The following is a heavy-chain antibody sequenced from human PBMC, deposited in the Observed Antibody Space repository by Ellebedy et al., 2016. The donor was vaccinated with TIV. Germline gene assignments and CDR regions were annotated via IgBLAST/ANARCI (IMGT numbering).Heavy chain of an antibody. D-gene: IGHD3-10*01. CDR3: ARGRSGDLDV. J-gene: IGHJ6*02. Sequence: MPSETLSLTCTVSGGSINNYYWSWIRQPPGMGLEWIGYIHYSRSTNYNPSLKSRVTMSVDKSKNQFSLKVNSLTAADTAVYYCARGRSGDLDVWGQGTTVTVSS. CDR1: GGSINNYY. CDR2: IHYSRST. V-gene: IGHV4-59*01.